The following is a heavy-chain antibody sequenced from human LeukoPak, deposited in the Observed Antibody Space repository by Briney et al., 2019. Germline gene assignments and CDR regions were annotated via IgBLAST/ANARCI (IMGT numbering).Heavy chain of an antibody. D-gene: IGHD3-3*01. CDR1: GGSISSYY. V-gene: IGHV4-59*01. Sequence: SEALSLTCTVSGGSISSYYWSWIRQPPGKGLEWIGYIYYSGSTNYNPSLKSRVTISVDTSKNQFSLKLSSVTAADTAMYYCARTYYDFWSGYLPNWFDPWGQGTLVTVSS. CDR2: IYYSGST. J-gene: IGHJ5*02. CDR3: ARTYYDFWSGYLPNWFDP.